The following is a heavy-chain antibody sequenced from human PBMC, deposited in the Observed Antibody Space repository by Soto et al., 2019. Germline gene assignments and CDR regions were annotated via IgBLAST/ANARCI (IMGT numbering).Heavy chain of an antibody. CDR3: AKDFFNPVRNSIVVVPAALPYYYYGMDV. CDR1: GFTFSSYA. Sequence: EVQLLESGGGLVQPGGSLRLSCAASGFTFSSYAMSWVRQAPGKGLEWVSAISGSGGSTYYEDSVKGRFTISRDNSKNTLYLQMNSLRAEDTAVYYCAKDFFNPVRNSIVVVPAALPYYYYGMDVWGQGTTVTVSS. J-gene: IGHJ6*02. V-gene: IGHV3-23*01. D-gene: IGHD2-2*01. CDR2: ISGSGGST.